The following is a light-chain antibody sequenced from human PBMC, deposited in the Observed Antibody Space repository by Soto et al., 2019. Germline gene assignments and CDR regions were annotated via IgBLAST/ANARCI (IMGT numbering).Light chain of an antibody. CDR1: NIGSKS. J-gene: IGLJ1*01. V-gene: IGLV3-21*04. CDR2: YDS. Sequence: SYELTQPPSVSVAPGKTARITCGGNNIGSKSVHWYQQKPGQAPVLVIYYDSDRPSGIPERFSGSNSGNTATLTISRVEDGDEADYYCQVWDSSSDHNVSGTGTKLTV. CDR3: QVWDSSSDHNV.